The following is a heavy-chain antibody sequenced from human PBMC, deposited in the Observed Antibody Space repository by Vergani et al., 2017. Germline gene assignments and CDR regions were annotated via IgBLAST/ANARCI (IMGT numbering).Heavy chain of an antibody. D-gene: IGHD6-6*01. Sequence: QLQLLESGPGLVKPSETLSLTCTVSGGSISSSSYYWGWIRQPPGKGLEWIGSIYYSGSTYYNPSLKSRVTISVDTSKNQFALKLRSVTAADTAVYYCARVSALAAHTPNWFDPWGQGTLVTVSS. CDR2: IYYSGST. J-gene: IGHJ5*02. V-gene: IGHV4-39*07. CDR3: ARVSALAAHTPNWFDP. CDR1: GGSISSSSYY.